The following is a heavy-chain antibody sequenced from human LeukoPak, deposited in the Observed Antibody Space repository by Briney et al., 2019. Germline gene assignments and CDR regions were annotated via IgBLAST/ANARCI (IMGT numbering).Heavy chain of an antibody. CDR2: ISSSDDTR. D-gene: IGHD6-19*01. V-gene: IGHV3-48*03. Sequence: GGSLRLSCAASGFTFSSYEMNWVRQAPGKGLEWVSYISSSDDTRTYADSVKGRFTISRDNAKNSLYLEMNSLGAEDTAVYYCAREIVSTVAGNFDHWGQGTLVTVSS. J-gene: IGHJ4*02. CDR3: AREIVSTVAGNFDH. CDR1: GFTFSSYE.